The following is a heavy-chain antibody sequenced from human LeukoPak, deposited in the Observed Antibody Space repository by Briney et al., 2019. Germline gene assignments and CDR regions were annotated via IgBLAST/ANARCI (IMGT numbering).Heavy chain of an antibody. CDR3: ARGGTAFDI. D-gene: IGHD1-26*01. J-gene: IGHJ3*02. Sequence: SETLSLTCTVSGGSISSYYWSWTRQPPGKGLEWIGFFDNSGSTNYNPSLKSRVTISVDTSKNQVSLKLNSVTAADTALYYCARGGTAFDIWGQGTMVTVSS. CDR1: GGSISSYY. CDR2: FDNSGST. V-gene: IGHV4-59*12.